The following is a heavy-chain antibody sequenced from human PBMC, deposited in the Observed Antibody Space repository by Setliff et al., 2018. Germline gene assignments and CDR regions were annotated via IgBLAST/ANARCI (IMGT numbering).Heavy chain of an antibody. Sequence: SETLSLTCTVSGGSISSGSYYWSWIRQPAGKGLEWIGHIYTSGSTNYNPSPKSRVTISVDTAKNQFSLKLSSVTAADTAVYYCARAHPSRMIVVVRAYYYFDYWGQGTLVTVSS. CDR1: GGSISSGSYY. D-gene: IGHD3-22*01. J-gene: IGHJ4*02. V-gene: IGHV4-61*09. CDR2: IYTSGST. CDR3: ARAHPSRMIVVVRAYYYFDY.